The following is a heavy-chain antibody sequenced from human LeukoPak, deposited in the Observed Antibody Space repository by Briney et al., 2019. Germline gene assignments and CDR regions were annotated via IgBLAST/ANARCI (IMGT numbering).Heavy chain of an antibody. D-gene: IGHD3-10*01. CDR2: INHSGST. CDR3: ARGLRYYGSGSYFSPGISQKRYGMDV. V-gene: IGHV4-34*01. Sequence: SETLSLTCAVYGGSFSGYYWSWIRQPPGKGLEWIGEINHSGSTNYNPSLKSRVTISVDTSKNQFSLKLSSVTAADTAVYYCARGLRYYGSGSYFSPGISQKRYGMDVWGQGTTVTVSS. CDR1: GGSFSGYY. J-gene: IGHJ6*02.